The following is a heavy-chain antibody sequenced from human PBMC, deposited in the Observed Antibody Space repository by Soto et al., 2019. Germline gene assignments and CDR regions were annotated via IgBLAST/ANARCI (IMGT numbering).Heavy chain of an antibody. CDR3: ARGWGLVS. CDR2: IIPIHGTT. J-gene: IGHJ4*02. V-gene: IGHV1-69*01. Sequence: QMEQSGAEVRKPGSSVKVSCKPSVGSLTSYPMAWVRQAPGQGVEWMGGIIPIHGTTEYAQKFQGRVTITADESTNRATLELTGLTSEDTAVYYCARGWGLVSWGQGTLVTVSS. CDR1: VGSLTSYP. D-gene: IGHD3-16*01.